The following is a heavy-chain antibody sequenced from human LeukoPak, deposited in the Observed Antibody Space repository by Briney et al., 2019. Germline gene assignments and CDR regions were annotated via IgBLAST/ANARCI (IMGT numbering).Heavy chain of an antibody. Sequence: SETLSLTCAVYGGSFSGYYWTWIRQLPGKGLEWIGQINHGGSTTYNPSLKSRVTISVDTSKNQFSLKLTSVTTADTAVYYCARGCPGYWGQGTLVTVST. J-gene: IGHJ4*02. CDR3: ARGCPGY. CDR1: GGSFSGYY. V-gene: IGHV4-34*01. CDR2: INHGGST.